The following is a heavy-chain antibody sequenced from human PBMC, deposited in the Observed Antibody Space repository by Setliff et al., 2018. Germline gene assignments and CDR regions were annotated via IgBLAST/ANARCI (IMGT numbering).Heavy chain of an antibody. Sequence: SCKASGGTFSNIGISWVRQAPGQGLEWVGRVTAGGTTNYAAPVKGRFTISRDDSKDTLYLQLNSLNTEDTAVYYCAADTFDSNAQAFDYWGQGTLVTVSS. CDR2: VTAGGTT. J-gene: IGHJ4*02. CDR3: AADTFDSNAQAFDY. CDR1: GGTFSNIG. D-gene: IGHD3-22*01. V-gene: IGHV3-15*01.